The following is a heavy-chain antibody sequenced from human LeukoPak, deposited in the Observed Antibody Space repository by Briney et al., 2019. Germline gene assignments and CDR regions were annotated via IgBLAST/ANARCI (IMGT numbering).Heavy chain of an antibody. J-gene: IGHJ5*02. V-gene: IGHV1-2*02. CDR1: GYTFTGYY. CDR3: ARVVAEAGYFRYYDFWSGYSGERKDDWFDP. D-gene: IGHD3-3*01. CDR2: INPNSGGT. Sequence: ASVKVSCKASGYTFTGYYMHWVRQAPGQGLEWMGWINPNSGGTNYAQKFQGRVTMTRDTSISTAYMELSRLRSDDTAVYYCARVVAEAGYFRYYDFWSGYSGERKDDWFDPWGQGTLSPSPQ.